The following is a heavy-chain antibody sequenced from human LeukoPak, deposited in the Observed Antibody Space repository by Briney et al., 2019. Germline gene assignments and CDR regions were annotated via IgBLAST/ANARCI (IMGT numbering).Heavy chain of an antibody. Sequence: ASVKVSCKASGFAFTSYGFSWVRQAPGQGLEWMGWISAYNGGTNYAQKLQGRVTMTTDTSTGTAYMELRNLRSDDTAVYYCARDLGVRGVIDYWGQGTLVTVSS. CDR3: ARDLGVRGVIDY. CDR2: ISAYNGGT. D-gene: IGHD3-10*01. V-gene: IGHV1-18*01. J-gene: IGHJ4*02. CDR1: GFAFTSYG.